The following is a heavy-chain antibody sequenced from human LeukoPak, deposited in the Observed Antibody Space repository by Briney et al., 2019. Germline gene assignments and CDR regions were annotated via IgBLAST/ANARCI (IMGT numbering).Heavy chain of an antibody. Sequence: ASVKVSCKASGYTFTSYDINWVRQATGQGLEWMGWMNPNSGNTGYAQKFQGRVTMTRNTSISTAYMELSSLRSEDTAVYYCASCYGDYVCAFDIWGQGTMVTVSS. CDR2: MNPNSGNT. CDR3: ASCYGDYVCAFDI. D-gene: IGHD4-17*01. J-gene: IGHJ3*02. CDR1: GYTFTSYD. V-gene: IGHV1-8*01.